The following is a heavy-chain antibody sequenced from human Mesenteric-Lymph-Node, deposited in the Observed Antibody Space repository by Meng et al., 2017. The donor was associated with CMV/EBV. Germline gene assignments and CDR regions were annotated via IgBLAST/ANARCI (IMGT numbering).Heavy chain of an antibody. CDR3: ALSSDIAAAGPFYFDY. V-gene: IGHV2-5*02. CDR1: GFSLSTSGVG. D-gene: IGHD6-13*01. CDR2: IYWDDDK. Sequence: QITLKESGPTLAIPTKTLTLISTFSGFSLSTSGVGVGWIRQPPGKALEWLALIYWDDDKRYSPSLKSRLTITKDTSKNQVVLTMTNMDPVDTATYYCALSSDIAAAGPFYFDYWCQGTLVTVSS. J-gene: IGHJ4*02.